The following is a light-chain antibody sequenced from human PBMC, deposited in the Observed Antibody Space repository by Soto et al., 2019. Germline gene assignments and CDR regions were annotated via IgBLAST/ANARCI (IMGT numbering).Light chain of an antibody. Sequence: SYELTQPPSVSVAPGQTATISCGGNKLGLRSVHWYQQRPGQAPVLVVYDDSDRPSGIPERFSGSNSGITATLNITNVEAGDEADYYHKVWDTERYPLRVLGGGTQLTLL. V-gene: IGLV3-21*02. J-gene: IGLJ7*01. CDR2: DDS. CDR3: KVWDTERYPLRV. CDR1: KLGLRS.